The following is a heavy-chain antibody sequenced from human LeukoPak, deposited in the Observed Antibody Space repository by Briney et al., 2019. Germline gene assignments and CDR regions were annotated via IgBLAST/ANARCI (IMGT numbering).Heavy chain of an antibody. Sequence: SETLSLTCAVYGGSFSGYYWSWIRQPPGKGLEWIGEINHSGSTNYNPSLKGRVTISVDTSKNQFSLKLSSVTAADTAVYYCARRMTTATAGYYYYMDVWGKGTTVTVSS. CDR2: INHSGST. D-gene: IGHD4-11*01. CDR3: ARRMTTATAGYYYYMDV. CDR1: GGSFSGYY. J-gene: IGHJ6*03. V-gene: IGHV4-34*01.